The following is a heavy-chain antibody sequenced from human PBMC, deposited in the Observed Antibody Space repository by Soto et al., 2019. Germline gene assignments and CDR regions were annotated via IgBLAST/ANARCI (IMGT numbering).Heavy chain of an antibody. V-gene: IGHV3-21*01. CDR2: ISSSSSYI. CDR3: AFAGSRSYSNVPDAFDI. J-gene: IGHJ3*02. D-gene: IGHD3-10*01. CDR1: GFTFSSYS. Sequence: EVQLVESGGGLVKPGGSLRLSCAASGFTFSSYSMNWVRQAPGKGLEWVSSISSSSSYIYYADSVKGRFTISRDNAKNSLYLQMNSLRAEDTAVYYCAFAGSRSYSNVPDAFDIWGQGTMVTVSS.